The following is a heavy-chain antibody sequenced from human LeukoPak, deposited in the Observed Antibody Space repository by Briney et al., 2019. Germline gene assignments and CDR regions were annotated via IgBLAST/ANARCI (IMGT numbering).Heavy chain of an antibody. CDR1: GYTFTGYY. Sequence: ASVKVSRKASGYTFTGYYMHWVRQAPGQGLEWMGWINPNSGGTNYAQKFQGRVTMTRDTSISTAYMELSRLRSDDTAVYYCASLYSSGWYGEDYWGQGTLVTVSS. CDR2: INPNSGGT. D-gene: IGHD6-19*01. V-gene: IGHV1-2*02. CDR3: ASLYSSGWYGEDY. J-gene: IGHJ4*02.